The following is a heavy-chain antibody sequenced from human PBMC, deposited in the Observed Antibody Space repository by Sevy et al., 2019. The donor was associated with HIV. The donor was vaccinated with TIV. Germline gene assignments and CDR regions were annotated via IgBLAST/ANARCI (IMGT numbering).Heavy chain of an antibody. J-gene: IGHJ3*01. Sequence: GESLKISCKGSGYLFSTYWIGWVRQMPGKGLEWMGIIYPGDSDTRYSPSFRGQVTISADESNNIAYLQWSSLKASDTAMYYCARQRTFGVVTDAFDVWGQGTMVTVSS. D-gene: IGHD3-3*01. CDR3: ARQRTFGVVTDAFDV. CDR2: IYPGDSDT. CDR1: GYLFSTYW. V-gene: IGHV5-51*01.